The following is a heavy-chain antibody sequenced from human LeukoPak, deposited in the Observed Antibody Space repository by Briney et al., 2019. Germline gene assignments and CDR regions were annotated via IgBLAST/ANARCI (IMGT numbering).Heavy chain of an antibody. V-gene: IGHV3-43*01. J-gene: IGHJ4*02. CDR1: GFTFDDYT. D-gene: IGHD3-3*01. CDR2: ISWDGGST. Sequence: GGSLRLSXAASGFTFDDYTMHWVCQAPGKGLEWVSLISWDGGSTYYADSVKGRFTISRDNSKNSLYLQMNSLRTEDTALYYCATGPFGVGYYFDYWGQGTLVTVSS. CDR3: ATGPFGVGYYFDY.